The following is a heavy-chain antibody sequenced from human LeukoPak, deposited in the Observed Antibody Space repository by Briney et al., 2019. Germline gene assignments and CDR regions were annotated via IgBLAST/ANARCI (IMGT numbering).Heavy chain of an antibody. CDR2: IYHSGST. V-gene: IGHV4-38-2*02. CDR1: GYSISSGYY. CDR3: ARVSGSSVRGGYYFDY. Sequence: SETLSLTCTVSGYSISSGYYWGWIRQPPGKGLEWIGSIYHSGSTYYNPSLKSRVTISVDTSKNQFSLKLSSVTAADTAVYYCARVSGSSVRGGYYFDYWGQGTLVTVSS. D-gene: IGHD1-26*01. J-gene: IGHJ4*02.